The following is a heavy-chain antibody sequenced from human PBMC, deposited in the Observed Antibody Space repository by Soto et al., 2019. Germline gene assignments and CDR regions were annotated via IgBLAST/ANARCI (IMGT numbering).Heavy chain of an antibody. CDR3: AKDTYPNWFDP. J-gene: IGHJ5*02. Sequence: GGPLSPPCAASGFTFSSYAMTWVRQAPGKGLEWVSAISGSGGSTYYADSVKGRFTISRDNSKNTLYLQMNSLRAEDTAVYYCAKDTYPNWFDPWGQGTLVTVSS. CDR1: GFTFSSYA. CDR2: ISGSGGST. V-gene: IGHV3-23*01.